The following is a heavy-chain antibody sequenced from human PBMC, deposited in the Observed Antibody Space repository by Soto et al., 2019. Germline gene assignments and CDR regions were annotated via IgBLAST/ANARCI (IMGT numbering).Heavy chain of an antibody. CDR3: SRQASDFWSGKPQYYMDV. D-gene: IGHD3-3*01. Sequence: GGSLRLSCAASGFPFSGSAMHWVRQASGKGLEWVGRIRSKGNNYATAYGAALKGRFTISRDDSKNTAYLQMNSLNTEDTAVYYCSRQASDFWSGKPQYYMDVWGKGTTVTVSS. V-gene: IGHV3-73*01. CDR2: IRSKGNNYAT. J-gene: IGHJ6*03. CDR1: GFPFSGSA.